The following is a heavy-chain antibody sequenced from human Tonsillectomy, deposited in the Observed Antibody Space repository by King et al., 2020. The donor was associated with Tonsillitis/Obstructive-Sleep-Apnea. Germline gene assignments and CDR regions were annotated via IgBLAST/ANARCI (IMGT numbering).Heavy chain of an antibody. CDR3: VRHYYGSGSDRRYFVY. V-gene: IGHV4-59*01. Sequence: VQLQESGPGLVKPSETLSLTCTVSGGSISSYYWSWIRQPPGKGLEWIGYIYYSGSTNYNPSLKSRVTISVDTSKNQFPLKLSSVTAADTAVYYCVRHYYGSGSDRRYFVYWGEGTLVTVSS. D-gene: IGHD3-10*01. J-gene: IGHJ4*02. CDR2: IYYSGST. CDR1: GGSISSYY.